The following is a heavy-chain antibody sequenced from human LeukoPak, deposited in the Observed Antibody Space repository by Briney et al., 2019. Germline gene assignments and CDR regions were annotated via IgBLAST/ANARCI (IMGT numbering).Heavy chain of an antibody. J-gene: IGHJ4*02. CDR3: AKQPDGYWGYYFDY. Sequence: GGSLRLSCAASGFTFSSYAMHWVRQAPGKGLEWVAVISHDGSNKYYADSVKGRFTISRDNSKNTLYLQMNSLRAEDTAVYYCAKQPDGYWGYYFDYWGQGTLVTVSS. D-gene: IGHD5-24*01. CDR2: ISHDGSNK. V-gene: IGHV3-30*07. CDR1: GFTFSSYA.